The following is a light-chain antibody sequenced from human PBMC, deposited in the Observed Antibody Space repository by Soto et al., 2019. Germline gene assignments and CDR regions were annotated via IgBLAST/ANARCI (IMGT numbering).Light chain of an antibody. CDR2: GNS. J-gene: IGLJ3*02. Sequence: QSVLTQPPSVSGAPGQRVTISCTGSSSNIGAGYDVHWYQRLPGTAPKLLIYGNSNRPSGVPHRFSGSKSGTSVSLAITGLQAEDEADYYCQSYDSSLSGWEVFGGGTKLTVL. CDR3: QSYDSSLSGWEV. CDR1: SSNIGAGYD. V-gene: IGLV1-40*01.